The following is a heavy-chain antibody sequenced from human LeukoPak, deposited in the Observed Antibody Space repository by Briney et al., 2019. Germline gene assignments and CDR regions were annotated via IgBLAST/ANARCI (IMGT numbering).Heavy chain of an antibody. CDR2: IWYDGSNK. CDR1: GFTFSSYG. J-gene: IGHJ4*02. Sequence: GGSLRLSCAASGFTFSSYGMHWVRQAPGKGLEWVAVIWYDGSNKYYADSVMGRFTISRDNSKNTLYLQMNSLRAEDTAVYYCARDLGGSGSYYNDDFDYWGQGTLVTVSS. CDR3: ARDLGGSGSYYNDDFDY. V-gene: IGHV3-33*01. D-gene: IGHD3-10*01.